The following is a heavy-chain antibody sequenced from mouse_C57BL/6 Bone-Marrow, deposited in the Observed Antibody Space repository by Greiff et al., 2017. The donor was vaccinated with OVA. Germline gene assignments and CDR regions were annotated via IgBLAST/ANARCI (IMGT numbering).Heavy chain of an antibody. Sequence: VQLQQPGAELVRPGSSVKLSCKASGYTFTSYWMHWVKQRPIQGLEWIGNIDPSDSETHYNQKFKDKATLTVDKSSITAYMQLSSLTSEDSAVYYCARGCYYWYFDVWGTGTTVTVSS. CDR1: GYTFTSYW. CDR2: IDPSDSET. CDR3: ARGCYYWYFDV. J-gene: IGHJ1*03. V-gene: IGHV1-52*01.